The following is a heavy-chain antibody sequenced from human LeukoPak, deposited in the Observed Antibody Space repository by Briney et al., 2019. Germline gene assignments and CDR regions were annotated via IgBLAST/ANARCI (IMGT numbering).Heavy chain of an antibody. CDR1: GYSFTSYW. D-gene: IGHD6-19*01. J-gene: IGHJ4*02. CDR2: NYPGDSDT. CDR3: ARRGGSALYGVFDY. Sequence: HGESLKISCKGSGYSFTSYWIGWVRQMPGKGLEWMAINYPGDSDTRYSPSFQGQVTVSADKSISTAYLQWSSLKASDTAMYYCARRGGSALYGVFDYWGQGNLVIVSS. V-gene: IGHV5-51*01.